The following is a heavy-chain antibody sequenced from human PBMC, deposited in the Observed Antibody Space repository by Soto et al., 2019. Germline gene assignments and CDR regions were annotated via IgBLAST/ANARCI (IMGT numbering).Heavy chain of an antibody. Sequence: QVQLVESGGGVVQPGRCLRLSCAASGFTFSSYAMHWVRQAPGKGLEWVAVISYDGSNKYYADSVKGRFTISRDNSKNTLYLQMNSLRAEDTAVYYCARDMNSGYLLANGMDVWGQGTTVTVSS. D-gene: IGHD3-22*01. J-gene: IGHJ6*02. CDR1: GFTFSSYA. CDR3: ARDMNSGYLLANGMDV. CDR2: ISYDGSNK. V-gene: IGHV3-30-3*01.